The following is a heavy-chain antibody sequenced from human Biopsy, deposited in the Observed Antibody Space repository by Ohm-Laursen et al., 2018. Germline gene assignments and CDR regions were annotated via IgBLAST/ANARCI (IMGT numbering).Heavy chain of an antibody. J-gene: IGHJ5*01. D-gene: IGHD4-11*01. Sequence: ASVKVSCKASGYTYSDYGVSWVRQAPGQGLEWMGWISGLNGIKTSASKFQGRLTITTDRSASTAYMELRGLRSDDTAVYYCTRDLQTRAETFDSWGQGTLVIVSS. CDR3: TRDLQTRAETFDS. CDR2: ISGLNGIK. V-gene: IGHV1-18*01. CDR1: GYTYSDYG.